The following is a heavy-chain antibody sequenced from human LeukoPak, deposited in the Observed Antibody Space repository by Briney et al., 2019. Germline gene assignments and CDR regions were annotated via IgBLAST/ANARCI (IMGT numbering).Heavy chain of an antibody. Sequence: PGGSLRLSCAASGFTFTNHAMSWVRQAPGKGLEYVSAISSNGDNTYYADSVKGRFTISRDNSKNTLYLQMSSLRADDTAVYYCVRGTGYWGQGTLVTVSS. CDR2: ISSNGDNT. J-gene: IGHJ4*02. V-gene: IGHV3-64D*06. CDR1: GFTFTNHA. CDR3: VRGTGY.